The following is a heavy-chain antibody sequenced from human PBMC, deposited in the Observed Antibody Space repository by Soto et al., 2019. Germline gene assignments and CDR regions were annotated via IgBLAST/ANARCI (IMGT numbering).Heavy chain of an antibody. CDR3: ARQGGDY. CDR2: ISGSGGST. D-gene: IGHD3-16*01. Sequence: GGSLRLSCAASGFTFSSYAMSWVRQAPGKGLEWVSAISGSGGSTYYADSVKGRFTISRDNSKNQFSLKLSSVTAADTAVYYCARQGGDYWGQGTLVTVS. J-gene: IGHJ4*02. V-gene: IGHV3-23*01. CDR1: GFTFSSYA.